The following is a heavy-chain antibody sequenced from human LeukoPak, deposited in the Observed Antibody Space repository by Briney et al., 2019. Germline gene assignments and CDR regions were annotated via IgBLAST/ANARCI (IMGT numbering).Heavy chain of an antibody. CDR1: GGSISSYY. Sequence: PSETQSLTCTVSGGSISSYYWSWIRQPAGKGLEWIGRIYTSGSTNYNPSLKSRVTMSVDTSKNQFSLKLSSVTAADTAVYYCARDLGGDYYDSSGYYLEIPNNWFDPWGQGTLVTVSS. V-gene: IGHV4-4*07. J-gene: IGHJ5*02. D-gene: IGHD3-22*01. CDR2: IYTSGST. CDR3: ARDLGGDYYDSSGYYLEIPNNWFDP.